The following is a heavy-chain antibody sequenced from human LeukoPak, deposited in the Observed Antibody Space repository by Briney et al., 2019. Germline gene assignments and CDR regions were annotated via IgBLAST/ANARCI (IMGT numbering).Heavy chain of an antibody. Sequence: ASVKVSCKASGYTFTSYAMHWVRQAPGQRLEWMGWINAGNGNTKYSQKFQGRVTITADESTSTAYMELSSLRSEDTAVYYCARGDSSGYYYGYDYWGQGTLVTVSS. CDR2: INAGNGNT. V-gene: IGHV1-3*01. CDR3: ARGDSSGYYYGYDY. D-gene: IGHD3-22*01. CDR1: GYTFTSYA. J-gene: IGHJ4*02.